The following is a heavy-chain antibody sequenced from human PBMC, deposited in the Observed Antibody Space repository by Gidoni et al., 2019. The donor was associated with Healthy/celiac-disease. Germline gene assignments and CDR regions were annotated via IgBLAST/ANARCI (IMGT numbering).Heavy chain of an antibody. CDR3: ATEVPIAD. D-gene: IGHD6-13*01. Sequence: QVQLVESGGGVVQPGRSLRLSCAASGFTFSSYAMHWVRQATGKGLEWVAVISYDGSNKYYADSVKGRFTISRDNSKNTLYLQMNSLRAEDTAVYYCATEVPIADWGQGTLVTVSS. CDR2: ISYDGSNK. V-gene: IGHV3-30-3*01. CDR1: GFTFSSYA. J-gene: IGHJ4*02.